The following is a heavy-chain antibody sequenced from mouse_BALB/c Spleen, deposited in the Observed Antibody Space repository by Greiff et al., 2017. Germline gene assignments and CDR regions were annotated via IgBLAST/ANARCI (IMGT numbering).Heavy chain of an antibody. CDR2: INPYNGGT. V-gene: IGHV1-18*01. Sequence: EVKVVESGPELVKPGASMKISCKASGYSFTGYTMNWVKQSHGKNLEWIGLINPYNGGTSYNQKFKGKATLTVDKSSSTAYMELLSLTSEDSAVYYCTRIHGSSPYYFDYWGQGTTLTVSS. CDR3: TRIHGSSPYYFDY. D-gene: IGHD1-1*01. CDR1: GYSFTGYT. J-gene: IGHJ2*01.